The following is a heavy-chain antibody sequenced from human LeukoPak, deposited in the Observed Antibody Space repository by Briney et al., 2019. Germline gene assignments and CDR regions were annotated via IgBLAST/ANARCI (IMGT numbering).Heavy chain of an antibody. CDR1: GFTFSNYA. V-gene: IGHV3-30-3*01. J-gene: IGHJ4*02. D-gene: IGHD3-22*01. Sequence: PGGSLRLSCAASGFTFSNYAMHWVRQAPGKGLEWVAFISYDGSNKHYADSVKGRFTISRDNSKNTLYLQMNSLRAEDTAVYYCARGGYYYHDSSGYLYHFDYWGQGTLVTVSS. CDR2: ISYDGSNK. CDR3: ARGGYYYHDSSGYLYHFDY.